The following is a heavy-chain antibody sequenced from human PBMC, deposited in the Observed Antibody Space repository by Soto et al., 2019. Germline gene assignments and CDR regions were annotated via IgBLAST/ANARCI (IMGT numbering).Heavy chain of an antibody. D-gene: IGHD2-8*01. CDR3: AIDIVLMVYAIGDAAPYSDY. CDR2: IYYSGST. V-gene: IGHV4-39*02. Sequence: PSETLSLTCTVSGGSISSSIYYWGWIRQPRGKGLEWIGSIYYSGSTYYNPSLKSRVTISVDTSKNQFSLKLSSVTAADTAVYYCAIDIVLMVYAIGDAAPYSDYWGQGTLVTVSS. J-gene: IGHJ4*02. CDR1: GGSISSSIYY.